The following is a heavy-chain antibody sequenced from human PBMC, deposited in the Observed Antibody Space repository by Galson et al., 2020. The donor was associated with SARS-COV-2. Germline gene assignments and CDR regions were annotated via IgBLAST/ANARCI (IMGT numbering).Heavy chain of an antibody. CDR1: GGSISRGGYY. J-gene: IGHJ3*02. CDR3: ARAAITMIVVVGAFDI. CDR2: IYYSGTT. V-gene: IGHV4-31*03. Sequence: SETLSLTCTVSGGSISRGGYYWSWIRQHPGKGLEWIGYIYYSGTTYNNPSLKSRVTISVDTSKNQFSMKLSSVTTADTAVYYCARAAITMIVVVGAFDIWGQGTMVTVSS. D-gene: IGHD3-22*01.